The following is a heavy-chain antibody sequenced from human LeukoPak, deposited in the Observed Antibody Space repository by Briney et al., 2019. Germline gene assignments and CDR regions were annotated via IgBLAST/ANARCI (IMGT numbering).Heavy chain of an antibody. CDR3: AKDVNMWLRTVDY. CDR2: IKQDGSEK. CDR1: GLTFSSYW. Sequence: GGSLRLSCAASGLTFSSYWMSWVRQAPGKGLEWVANIKQDGSEKYYVDSVKGRFTISRDNSKNTLYLQMNSLRPEDTAVYYCAKDVNMWLRTVDYWGQGTLVTVSS. D-gene: IGHD2-21*01. V-gene: IGHV3-7*03. J-gene: IGHJ4*02.